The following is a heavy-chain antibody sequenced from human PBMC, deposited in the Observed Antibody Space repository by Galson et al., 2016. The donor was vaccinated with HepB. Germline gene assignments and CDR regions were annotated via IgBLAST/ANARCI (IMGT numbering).Heavy chain of an antibody. CDR3: AKDGRIYCSSASCHDHFHY. Sequence: VRQAPGKGVEWVAFISYDGSNKKYADSVKGRFTISRDNSKETLYLQMNSLRAEDTAVYYCAKDGRIYCSSASCHDHFHYWGQGTLVTVSS. J-gene: IGHJ4*02. CDR2: ISYDGSNK. D-gene: IGHD2-2*01. V-gene: IGHV3-30*18.